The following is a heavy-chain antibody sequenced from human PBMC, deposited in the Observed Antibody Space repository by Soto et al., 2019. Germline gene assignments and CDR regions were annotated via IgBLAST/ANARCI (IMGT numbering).Heavy chain of an antibody. CDR3: ARAWVVRDYYYYYGMDV. Sequence: QVQLVQSGAEVKKPGFSVKVSCKASGGTFSSYAISWVRQAPGQGLEWMGGIIPIFGTANYAQKFQGRVTITADESTSTAYMELSSLRSEDTAVYYCARAWVVRDYYYYYGMDVWGQGTTVTVSS. CDR1: GGTFSSYA. V-gene: IGHV1-69*01. J-gene: IGHJ6*02. CDR2: IIPIFGTA. D-gene: IGHD3-10*01.